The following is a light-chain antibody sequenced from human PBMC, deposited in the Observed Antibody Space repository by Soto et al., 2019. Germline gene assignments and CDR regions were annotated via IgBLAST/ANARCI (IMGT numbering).Light chain of an antibody. J-gene: IGKJ1*01. CDR1: QSIDSY. Sequence: DIRMTQSPSSLSASVGDRVTITCRASQSIDSYLNWYQQKPGKAPKLLIYAASSLQSGVASRFSGGGSATDFTLTISSLQPEDFATYYCQQSYSTPRTLGQVTKVEIK. CDR2: AAS. CDR3: QQSYSTPRT. V-gene: IGKV1-39*01.